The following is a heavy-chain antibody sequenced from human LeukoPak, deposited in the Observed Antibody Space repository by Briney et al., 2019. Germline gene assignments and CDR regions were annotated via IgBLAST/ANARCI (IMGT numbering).Heavy chain of an antibody. Sequence: SETLSLTCTVSGGSLSGYYWSWIRQPPGEGLEWIGYVSYSGSTNYNPSLKSRVTISVDTSKNQVSLKLRSVTAADTALYYCARWNPYDSSGYYYAFDYWGQGTLVTVSS. CDR3: ARWNPYDSSGYYYAFDY. D-gene: IGHD3-22*01. J-gene: IGHJ4*02. CDR2: VSYSGST. CDR1: GGSLSGYY. V-gene: IGHV4-59*01.